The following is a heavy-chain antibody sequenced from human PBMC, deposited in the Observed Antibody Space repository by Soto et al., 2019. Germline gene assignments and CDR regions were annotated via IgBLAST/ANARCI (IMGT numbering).Heavy chain of an antibody. CDR2: ISYDGSNK. V-gene: IGHV3-30*01. J-gene: IGHJ4*02. D-gene: IGHD6-13*01. Sequence: QVQLVESGGGVVQPGRSLRLSCAASGFTFSSYAMHWVRQAPGKGLEWVALISYDGSNKYYADSVKDRFAISRDSSKNTLCLQMNSLRAEDTAVYYCTRDQDSSLNAWGQGTLVTVSS. CDR3: TRDQDSSLNA. CDR1: GFTFSSYA.